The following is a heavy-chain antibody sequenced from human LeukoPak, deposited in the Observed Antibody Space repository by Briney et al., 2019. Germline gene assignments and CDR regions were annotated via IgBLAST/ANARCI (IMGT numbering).Heavy chain of an antibody. J-gene: IGHJ5*02. D-gene: IGHD2-15*01. CDR1: GVSISSSC. V-gene: IGHV4-4*07. CDR3: AREGVDHGGGQNWFDP. CDR2: IYTSGIYDRGST. Sequence: PAETLSLTCTVSGVSISSSCWSWLRQPAGKGLEWVGRIYTSGIYDRGSTHHHPALQSRVTMSGDTSKDQFSLKLTSVTAADPAVYYCAREGVDHGGGQNWFDPWGQGTLVTVSS.